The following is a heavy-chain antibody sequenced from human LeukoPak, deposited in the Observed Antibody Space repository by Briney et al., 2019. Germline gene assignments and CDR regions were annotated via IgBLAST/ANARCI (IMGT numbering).Heavy chain of an antibody. Sequence: GGSLRLSCTTSGFNFNNAWMNWVRQAPGKGLEWVGRIKSRTDGGTTVYSAPVKGRFTISRDDSKSTLYLQMNSLKTEDTAVYYCTRPSYDSSVSGVVYWGQGTLVTVSS. CDR1: GFNFNNAW. J-gene: IGHJ4*02. CDR3: TRPSYDSSVSGVVY. CDR2: IKSRTDGGTT. D-gene: IGHD3-22*01. V-gene: IGHV3-15*07.